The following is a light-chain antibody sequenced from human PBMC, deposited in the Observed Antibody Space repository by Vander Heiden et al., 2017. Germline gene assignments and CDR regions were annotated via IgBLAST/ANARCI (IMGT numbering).Light chain of an antibody. CDR1: SGSVSTSYY. CDR3: VLDMGSGTWV. Sequence: QTVVTQEPSFSVSPGGTVTLTCGLSSGSVSTSYYPSWYQQTPGQSPRTLIYNTNTRSSGVPDRFSGSILGNKAALTITGAQADDESDYYCVLDMGSGTWVFGGGTKLTVL. V-gene: IGLV8-61*01. CDR2: NTN. J-gene: IGLJ3*02.